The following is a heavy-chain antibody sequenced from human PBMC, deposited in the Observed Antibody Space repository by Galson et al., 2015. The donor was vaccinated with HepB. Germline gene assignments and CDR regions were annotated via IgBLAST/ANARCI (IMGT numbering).Heavy chain of an antibody. CDR1: GFTFSSYA. V-gene: IGHV3-23*01. J-gene: IGHJ3*02. Sequence: SLRLSCATSGFTFSSYAMTWVRQTPGKGLVWVSSISASGSGTYYADSVKGRFTISRDNSKNTVFLQMNSLRAEDTAIYYCAKIAVAGTKGAFDIWGQGTMVTVSS. CDR3: AKIAVAGTKGAFDI. CDR2: ISASGSGT. D-gene: IGHD6-19*01.